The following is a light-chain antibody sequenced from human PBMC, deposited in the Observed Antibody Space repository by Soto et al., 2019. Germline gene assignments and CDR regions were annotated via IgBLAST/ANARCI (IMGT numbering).Light chain of an antibody. CDR1: SSDVGGYNY. CDR3: SSYTGSSTPYV. J-gene: IGLJ1*01. CDR2: EVS. Sequence: QSVLTQPASVSGSPGQSITISCTGTSSDVGGYNYVSWYQQHPGKAPKLMIYEVSNRPSGVSNRFSGSKSGNTGSLTISGLQAEDEADCYCSSYTGSSTPYVFGTGTKLTVL. V-gene: IGLV2-14*01.